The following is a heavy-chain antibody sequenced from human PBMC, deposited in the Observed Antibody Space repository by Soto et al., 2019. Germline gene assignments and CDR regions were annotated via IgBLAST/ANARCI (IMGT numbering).Heavy chain of an antibody. CDR1: AASFSKYY. CDR2: IYFNGNT. D-gene: IGHD3-9*01. Sequence: PSETLSLTCTVSAASFSKYYWSWIRQPPGKGLEWIGYIYFNGNTNYNPSLKRRVTISIDTSKKQISLNLSSVTAADTAVYYCARLDILTGYFLDYWGQGTLVTVSS. J-gene: IGHJ4*02. V-gene: IGHV4-59*01. CDR3: ARLDILTGYFLDY.